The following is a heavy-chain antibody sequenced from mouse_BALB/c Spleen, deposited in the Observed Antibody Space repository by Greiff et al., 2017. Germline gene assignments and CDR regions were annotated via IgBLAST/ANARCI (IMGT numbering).Heavy chain of an antibody. CDR3: ARDSYRYDEYFDV. CDR2: ISDGGSYT. J-gene: IGHJ1*01. D-gene: IGHD2-14*01. Sequence: EVHLVESGGGLVKPGGSLKLSCAASGFTFSDYYMYWVRQTPEKRLEWVATISDGGSYTYYPDSVKGRFTISRDNAKNNLYLQMSSLKSEDTAMYYCARDSYRYDEYFDVWGAGTTVTVSS. V-gene: IGHV5-4*02. CDR1: GFTFSDYY.